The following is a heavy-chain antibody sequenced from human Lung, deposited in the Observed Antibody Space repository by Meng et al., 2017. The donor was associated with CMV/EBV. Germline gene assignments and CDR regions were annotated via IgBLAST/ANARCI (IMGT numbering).Heavy chain of an antibody. CDR2: IYHSSYT. V-gene: IGHV4-4*02. D-gene: IGHD4-23*01. CDR3: ARVADYGGNCFDY. CDR1: GGSISTSNW. Sequence: SETLSLTCAVYGGSISTSNWWRGVRQPPGKGLEGIGEIYHSSYTNYNTSLTNRVSMSVDRSKRQFSLRLTSVTTADTAVYFCARVADYGGNCFDYWGPGTLVTVSS. J-gene: IGHJ4*02.